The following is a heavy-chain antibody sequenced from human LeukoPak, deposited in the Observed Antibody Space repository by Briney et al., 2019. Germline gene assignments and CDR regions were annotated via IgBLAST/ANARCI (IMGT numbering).Heavy chain of an antibody. CDR2: IIPIFGTA. D-gene: IGHD6-19*01. Sequence: ASVKVSCKASGYTFTSYYMHWVRQAPGQGLEWMGGIIPIFGTANYAQKFQGRVTITAGESTSTAYMELSGLRSEDTAVYYCARRQWLAHNWFDPWGQGTLVTVSS. J-gene: IGHJ5*02. CDR1: GYTFTSYY. V-gene: IGHV1-69*13. CDR3: ARRQWLAHNWFDP.